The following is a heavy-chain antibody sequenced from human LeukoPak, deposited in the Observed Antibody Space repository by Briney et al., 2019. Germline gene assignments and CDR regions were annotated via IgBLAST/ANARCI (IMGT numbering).Heavy chain of an antibody. CDR1: GFTFSSYW. CDR3: ASDTSGPES. J-gene: IGHJ4*02. Sequence: PGGSLRLSCAASGFTFSSYWMSWVRQAPGKGLEWVANIKEDGSEKYYVDSVKGRFTISRDNAKDSLFLQMNSLRAEDTALYYCASDTSGPESWGQGTLVTVSS. D-gene: IGHD6-19*01. V-gene: IGHV3-7*03. CDR2: IKEDGSEK.